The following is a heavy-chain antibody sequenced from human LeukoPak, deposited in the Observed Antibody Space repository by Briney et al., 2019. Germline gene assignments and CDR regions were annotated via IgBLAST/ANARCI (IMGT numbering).Heavy chain of an antibody. Sequence: GGSLRHSCAASGFTLSTYWMHWVRQAPGKGLVWVSRINSEGSSTTYADSVKGRFTISRDNAKNILYLQMNSLRAEDTAVYHCARDPAPQGWFDSWGQGTLVTVSS. CDR3: ARDPAPQGWFDS. J-gene: IGHJ5*01. V-gene: IGHV3-74*01. CDR1: GFTLSTYW. CDR2: INSEGSST.